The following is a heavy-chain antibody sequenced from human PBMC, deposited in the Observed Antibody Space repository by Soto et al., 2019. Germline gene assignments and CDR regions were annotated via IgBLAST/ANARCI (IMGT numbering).Heavy chain of an antibody. V-gene: IGHV3-15*01. J-gene: IGHJ6*03. Sequence: GGSLRLSCAASGFTFSNAWMSWVRQAPGKGLEWVGRIKSKTDGGTTDYAAPVKGRFTISRDDSKNTLYLQMNSLKTEDTAVYYCTTPPELERGFYYYYYYMDVWGKGTTVTVSS. CDR1: GFTFSNAW. D-gene: IGHD1-1*01. CDR3: TTPPELERGFYYYYYYMDV. CDR2: IKSKTDGGTT.